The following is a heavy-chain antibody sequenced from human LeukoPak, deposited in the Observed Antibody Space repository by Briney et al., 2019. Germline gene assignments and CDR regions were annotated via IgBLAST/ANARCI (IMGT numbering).Heavy chain of an antibody. CDR3: ARSGGVKGYMDV. J-gene: IGHJ6*03. Sequence: GGSLRLSCAASGFTFSSYTLTWVRQAPGKGLEWVSSISDNSSKMFYADSVKGRFTISRDNAKNSLYLQMNSLRAEDTAVYYCARSGGVKGYMDVWGKGTTVTVSS. CDR2: ISDNSSKM. D-gene: IGHD6-19*01. V-gene: IGHV3-21*01. CDR1: GFTFSSYT.